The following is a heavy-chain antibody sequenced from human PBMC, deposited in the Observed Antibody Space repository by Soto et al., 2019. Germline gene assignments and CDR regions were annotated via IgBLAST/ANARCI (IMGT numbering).Heavy chain of an antibody. Sequence: ASVKVSCKASGGTFSSYAISWVRQAPGQGLEWMGGIIPIFGTANYAQKFQGRVTITADESTSTAYMELSSLRSEDTAVYYCARDLYDSSGYYYYYYGLDVWGQGTTVTVSS. V-gene: IGHV1-69*13. J-gene: IGHJ6*02. D-gene: IGHD3-22*01. CDR3: ARDLYDSSGYYYYYYGLDV. CDR2: IIPIFGTA. CDR1: GGTFSSYA.